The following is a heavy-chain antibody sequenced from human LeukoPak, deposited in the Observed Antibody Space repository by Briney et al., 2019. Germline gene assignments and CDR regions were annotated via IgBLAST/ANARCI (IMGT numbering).Heavy chain of an antibody. D-gene: IGHD1-1*01. CDR3: ARDSRRISPQLAVDY. V-gene: IGHV4-61*02. Sequence: PSETLSLTCTVSGGSISSGSYYWSWIRQPAGKGLEWIGRIYTSGSTNYNPSLKSRVTISVDTSKNQFSLKLSSVTAADTAVYYCARDSRRISPQLAVDYWGQGTLVTVSS. J-gene: IGHJ4*02. CDR2: IYTSGST. CDR1: GGSISSGSYY.